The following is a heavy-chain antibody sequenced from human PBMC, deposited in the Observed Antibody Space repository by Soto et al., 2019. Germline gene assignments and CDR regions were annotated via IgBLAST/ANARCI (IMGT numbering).Heavy chain of an antibody. V-gene: IGHV5-51*01. CDR1: GYSFTSYW. CDR3: ARYRDYDILTGYPYGMDV. CDR2: IYPGDSDT. Sequence: PGESLKISCKGSGYSFTSYWIGWVRQMPGKGLEWMGIIYPGDSDTRYSPSFQGQVTISADKSISTAYLQWSSLKAPDTAMYYCARYRDYDILTGYPYGMDVWGQGTTVTVSS. D-gene: IGHD3-9*01. J-gene: IGHJ6*02.